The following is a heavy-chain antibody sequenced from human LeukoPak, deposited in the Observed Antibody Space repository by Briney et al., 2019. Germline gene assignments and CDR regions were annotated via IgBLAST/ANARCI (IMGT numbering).Heavy chain of an antibody. D-gene: IGHD1-26*01. CDR2: IYSGGST. CDR1: GFTVSSNY. CDR3: ARDISESYYFDY. J-gene: IGHJ4*02. V-gene: IGHV3-66*01. Sequence: GGSLRLSCAASGFTVSSNYMSWVRQAPGKGLEWVSVIYSGGSTYYADSVKGRFTISRDNSKNTLYLQMNSLRAEDTAVYYCARDISESYYFDYWGQGTLVTVSS.